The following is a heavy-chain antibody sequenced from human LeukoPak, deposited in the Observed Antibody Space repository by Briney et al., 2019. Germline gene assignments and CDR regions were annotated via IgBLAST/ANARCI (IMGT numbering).Heavy chain of an antibody. CDR2: MNPDSGNA. V-gene: IGHV1-8*02. CDR1: GGTFSSYA. CDR3: ARGAVSPDCNGGSCYTFDY. D-gene: IGHD2-15*01. J-gene: IGHJ4*02. Sequence: ASVKVSCKASGGTFSSYAISWVRQAPGQGLEWMGWMNPDSGNAEYAQKFQGRVTMTRDNSISTAYMELRSLRSEDTAVYYCARGAVSPDCNGGSCYTFDYLGQGTLVTVSS.